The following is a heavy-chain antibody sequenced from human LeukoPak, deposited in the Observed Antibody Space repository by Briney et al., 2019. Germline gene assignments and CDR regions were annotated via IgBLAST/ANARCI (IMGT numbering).Heavy chain of an antibody. D-gene: IGHD3-16*01. CDR2: ISSSGRTI. Sequence: GGSLRLSCAASEFTFSSYEMNWVRQAPGKGLEWFSYISSSGRTIYYADSVKGRFTISRDNAKNSLYLQMNSLRAEDTAVYYCARGGPWLMWGQGTLVTVSS. J-gene: IGHJ4*02. V-gene: IGHV3-48*03. CDR1: EFTFSSYE. CDR3: ARGGPWLM.